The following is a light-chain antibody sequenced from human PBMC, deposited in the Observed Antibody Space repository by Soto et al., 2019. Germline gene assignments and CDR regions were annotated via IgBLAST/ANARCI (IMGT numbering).Light chain of an antibody. CDR3: QQYNNWPIT. J-gene: IGKJ3*01. CDR1: QSVSSN. CDR2: GAS. V-gene: IGKV3-15*01. Sequence: EIVMTQSPATLSVSPGERATLSCRASQSVSSNLAWYQQKPGQAPRLLIYGASTRATGIPARFSGSGSGTEFTLTISSLQSEDLADYYCQQYNNWPITFGPGTKVDIK.